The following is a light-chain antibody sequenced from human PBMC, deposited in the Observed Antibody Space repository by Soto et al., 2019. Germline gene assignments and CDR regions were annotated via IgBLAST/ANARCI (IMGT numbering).Light chain of an antibody. V-gene: IGKV3-20*01. CDR1: QSVSSSY. J-gene: IGKJ1*01. CDR3: KQYGSSPLT. CDR2: GAS. Sequence: VLMLTPSSLSWPLWGRGTLLDRDSQSVSSSYLAWYQQKPGQAPRLPIYGASSRATGIPDRFSGSGSGTNFTPTISRLEPEDSPAYFCKQYGSSPLTFGHGTKVDIK.